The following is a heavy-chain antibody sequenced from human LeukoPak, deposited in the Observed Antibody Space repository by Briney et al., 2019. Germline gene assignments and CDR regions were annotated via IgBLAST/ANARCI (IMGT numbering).Heavy chain of an antibody. CDR2: IYYSGST. V-gene: IGHV4-4*02. D-gene: IGHD3-10*01. CDR3: ARLMYYYGSGSYSDY. CDR1: GASISSSNW. Sequence: PSGTLSLTCAVSGASISSSNWWSWVRQPPGKGLEWIGSIYYSGSTYYNPSLKSRVTISVDTSKNQFSLKLSSVTAADTAVYYCARLMYYYGSGSYSDYWGQGTLVTVSS. J-gene: IGHJ4*02.